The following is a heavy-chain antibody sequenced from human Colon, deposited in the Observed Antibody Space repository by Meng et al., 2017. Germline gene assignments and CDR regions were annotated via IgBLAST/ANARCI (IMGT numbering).Heavy chain of an antibody. V-gene: IGHV4-30-4*01. CDR3: ARDRKHYGERGWFDP. Sequence: LRESRPRLRQPHRTLSLTCTVVGGSIRIGDYYWSWIRQHPGKVLEWIGYIYYSGRTYSNAFLKSRVTISIDRSKNQFSLKLSSVTAADTAVYYCARDRKHYGERGWFDPWGQGTLVTVSS. CDR1: GGSIRIGDYY. CDR2: IYYSGRT. D-gene: IGHD4-17*01. J-gene: IGHJ5*02.